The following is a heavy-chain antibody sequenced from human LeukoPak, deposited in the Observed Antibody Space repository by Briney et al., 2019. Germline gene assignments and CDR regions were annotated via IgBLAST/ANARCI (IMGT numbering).Heavy chain of an antibody. J-gene: IGHJ4*02. V-gene: IGHV4-59*01. CDR1: GGSISSYY. Sequence: SSETLSLTCTVSGGSISSYYWSWIRQPPGKGLEWIGDIYYSGSTNYNPSLKSRVTISVDTSKNQFSLKVRSVTAAATAVYYCARAPPTDSSGYYTGRNYFDYWGQGTLVTVSS. D-gene: IGHD3-22*01. CDR2: IYYSGST. CDR3: ARAPPTDSSGYYTGRNYFDY.